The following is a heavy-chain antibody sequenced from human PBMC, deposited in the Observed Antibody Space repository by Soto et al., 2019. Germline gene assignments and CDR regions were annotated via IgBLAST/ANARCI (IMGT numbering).Heavy chain of an antibody. CDR1: GYTFTSYG. V-gene: IGHV1-18*01. D-gene: IGHD1-26*01. CDR2: ISANNGNT. Sequence: ASVKVSCKASGYTFTSYGISWVRQAPGQGLEWMGWISANNGNTNYAQKLQGRVTMTTNTSISTAYMELSSLRSEDTAVYYCAREYRGSRDWGQGTLVTVSS. CDR3: AREYRGSRD. J-gene: IGHJ4*02.